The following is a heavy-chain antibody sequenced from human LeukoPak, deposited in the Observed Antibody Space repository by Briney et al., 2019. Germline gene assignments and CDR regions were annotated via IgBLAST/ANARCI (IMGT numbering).Heavy chain of an antibody. V-gene: IGHV4-39*07. Sequence: SETLSLTCTVSGGSISSSSYYWGWIRQPPGKGLEWIGSIYYSGSTYYNPSLKSRVTISVDTSKNQFSLKLSSVTAADTAVYYCARVQNNYDYVWGSYRWGWFDPWGQGTLVTVSS. J-gene: IGHJ5*02. CDR2: IYYSGST. CDR1: GGSISSSSYY. CDR3: ARVQNNYDYVWGSYRWGWFDP. D-gene: IGHD3-16*02.